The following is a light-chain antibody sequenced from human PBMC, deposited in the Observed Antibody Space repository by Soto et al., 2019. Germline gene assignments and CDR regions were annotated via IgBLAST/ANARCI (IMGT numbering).Light chain of an antibody. J-gene: IGLJ1*01. CDR3: SSYTSSSTPLYV. Sequence: QSALTQPASVSGSPGQSITISCTGTSSDVSGYNYVSWYQQHPGKAPKLMIYEVSNRPSGVSHRFSGSKSDNTASLTISGLQAEDEGDYYCSSYTSSSTPLYVFGTGTKVTVL. CDR2: EVS. CDR1: SSDVSGYNY. V-gene: IGLV2-14*01.